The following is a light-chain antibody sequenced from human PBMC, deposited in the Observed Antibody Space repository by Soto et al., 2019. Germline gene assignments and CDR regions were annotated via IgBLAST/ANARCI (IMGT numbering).Light chain of an antibody. CDR2: AAS. Sequence: AIPMTQSPSSLSASVGDRVTITCRASQGIRNSLGWYQQRPGKAPKLLIYAASSLQSGVPPRFSGSGSGTDFTLTISGLQPEDSATYYCLQDYKYPATFGGGTKVEIK. V-gene: IGKV1-6*01. J-gene: IGKJ4*01. CDR1: QGIRNS. CDR3: LQDYKYPAT.